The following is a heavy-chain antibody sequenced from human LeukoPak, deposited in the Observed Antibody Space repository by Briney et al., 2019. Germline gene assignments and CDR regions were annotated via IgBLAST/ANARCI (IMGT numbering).Heavy chain of an antibody. CDR1: GFTFSSYW. D-gene: IGHD4-23*01. CDR2: IASDGSST. Sequence: GGSLRLSCAASGFTFSSYWMNWVRQAPGKGLVWVSRIASDGSSTTHADSVKGRFSISRDNAKNTLYLQMNSLRVEDTAVYYCARGRPHGNDYWGQGTLVTVSS. J-gene: IGHJ4*02. CDR3: ARGRPHGNDY. V-gene: IGHV3-74*01.